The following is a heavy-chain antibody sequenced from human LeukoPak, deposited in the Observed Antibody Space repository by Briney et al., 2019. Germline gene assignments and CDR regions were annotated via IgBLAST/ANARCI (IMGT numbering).Heavy chain of an antibody. D-gene: IGHD3-22*01. J-gene: IGHJ3*02. CDR3: ARLLDDDSSGYPDTFDM. V-gene: IGHV4-59*11. CDR2: IYYSGST. Sequence: ETLSLTCTVSGGSINSHFWSWIRQPPGKGLEWIGYIYYSGSTKYNPSLQSRVTISVDTSESNFSLKLTSVTAADTAVYYCARLLDDDSSGYPDTFDMWGQGTVVIVSS. CDR1: GGSINSHF.